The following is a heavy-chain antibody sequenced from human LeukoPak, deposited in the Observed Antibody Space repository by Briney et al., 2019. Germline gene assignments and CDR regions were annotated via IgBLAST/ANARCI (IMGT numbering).Heavy chain of an antibody. CDR2: INWNGGST. J-gene: IGHJ5*02. CDR3: ARPKMLSWFDP. CDR1: GFTFDDYG. V-gene: IGHV3-20*04. Sequence: GGSLRLSCAASGFTFDDYGMSWVRQAPGKGLEWVSGINWNGGSTGYADSVKGQFTISRDNAKNSLYLQMNSLRAEDTASYYCARPKMLSWFDPWGQGTLVTVSS. D-gene: IGHD3-10*02.